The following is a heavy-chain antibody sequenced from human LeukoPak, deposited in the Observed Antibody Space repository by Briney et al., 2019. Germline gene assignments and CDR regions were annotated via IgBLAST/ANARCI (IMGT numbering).Heavy chain of an antibody. V-gene: IGHV3-23*01. CDR2: ISGSGGST. J-gene: IGHJ4*02. Sequence: PGASLRLSWAASGFTFSSYAMSWVRQAPGRGLEWVSAISGSGGSTYYADSVKGRFTISRDNSKNTLYLQMNSLRAEDTAVYYCAKVPYRITYYYFDYWGQGTLVTVSS. D-gene: IGHD3-10*01. CDR1: GFTFSSYA. CDR3: AKVPYRITYYYFDY.